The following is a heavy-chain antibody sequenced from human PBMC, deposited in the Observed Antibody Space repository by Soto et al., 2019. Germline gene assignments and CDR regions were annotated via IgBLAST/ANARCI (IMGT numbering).Heavy chain of an antibody. CDR3: AKGSVVVAAKFDS. Sequence: EVQLLESGGALVQPGVSLSLSCAASGFTYNNYAMGWVRQAPGKGPEWVSAISSSGYSAYYADSVKGRFTISRDNSRNTMFLQMNKLSAEDTAVYYCAKGSVVVAAKFDSWGQGTQVTVSS. V-gene: IGHV3-23*01. CDR1: GFTYNNYA. CDR2: ISSSGYSA. J-gene: IGHJ4*02. D-gene: IGHD2-21*02.